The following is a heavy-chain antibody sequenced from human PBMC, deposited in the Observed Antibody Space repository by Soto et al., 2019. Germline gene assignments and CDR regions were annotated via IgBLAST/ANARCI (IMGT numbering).Heavy chain of an antibody. CDR1: GFTFSGSA. V-gene: IGHV3-73*01. J-gene: IGHJ6*03. Sequence: GGSLRLSCAASGFTFSGSAMHWVRQASGKGLEWVGRIRSKANSYATAYAASVKGRFTISRDDSKNTAYLQMNSLKTEDTAVYYCTRPVSVRGVQTYYYYYMDVWGKGTTVTVSS. D-gene: IGHD3-10*01. CDR2: IRSKANSYAT. CDR3: TRPVSVRGVQTYYYYYMDV.